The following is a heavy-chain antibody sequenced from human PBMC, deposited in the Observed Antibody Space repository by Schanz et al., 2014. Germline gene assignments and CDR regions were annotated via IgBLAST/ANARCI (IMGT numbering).Heavy chain of an antibody. CDR1: GYIFSSYA. J-gene: IGHJ6*02. V-gene: IGHV7-4-1*02. Sequence: KLVQSGSEFRKPGASVKVSCKASGYIFSSYAIHWVRQAPGQGLEWMGWINPTTGNLGYAQGFTGRFVFSFDTSVSTAYLQISGLKAEDTAVYYCARARYGLDVWGQGTTVTVSS. CDR2: INPTTGNL. CDR3: ARARYGLDV.